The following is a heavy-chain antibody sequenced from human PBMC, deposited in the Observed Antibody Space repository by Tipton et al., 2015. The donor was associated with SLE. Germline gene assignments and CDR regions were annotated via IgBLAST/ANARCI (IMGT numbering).Heavy chain of an antibody. CDR3: AREWGLYSYGYLEY. Sequence: TLSLTCAVYGGSFSGYYWSWIRQPPGKGLEWIGEIYHSGSTNYNPSLKSRVTISVDKSKNQFSLKLSSVTAADTAVYYCAREWGLYSYGYLEYWGQGTLVTVSS. D-gene: IGHD5-18*01. J-gene: IGHJ4*02. CDR1: GGSFSGYY. V-gene: IGHV4-34*01. CDR2: IYHSGST.